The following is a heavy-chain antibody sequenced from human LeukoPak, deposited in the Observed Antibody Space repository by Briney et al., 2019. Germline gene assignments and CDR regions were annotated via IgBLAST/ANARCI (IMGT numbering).Heavy chain of an antibody. J-gene: IGHJ1*01. Sequence: SETLSLTCGVFGVSINDYYWSWIRQSPGKGQEWIGEISHTEGTRYSPSLESRVTMSVGTSENQLSLKLIFVTAADTAVYYCARIRCGHSGSVCYNHWGLGTLVTVSS. CDR2: ISHTEGT. V-gene: IGHV4-34*01. D-gene: IGHD6-19*01. CDR3: ARIRCGHSGSVCYNH. CDR1: GVSINDYY.